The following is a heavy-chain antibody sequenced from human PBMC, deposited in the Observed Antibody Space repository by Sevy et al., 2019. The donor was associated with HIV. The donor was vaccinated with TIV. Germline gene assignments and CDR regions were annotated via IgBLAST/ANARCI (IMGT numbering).Heavy chain of an antibody. CDR3: AHEMLGRFDS. D-gene: IGHD1-26*01. J-gene: IGHJ4*02. V-gene: IGHV3-7*01. CDR2: IKGDGSDK. Sequence: GGSLRLSCAASGFTFSVYWMNWVRQAPGKGLEWVANIKGDGSDKHYVDSVEGRFTISRDNGKNLLYLQMNSLRVEDTAVYYCAHEMLGRFDSWGQGTLVTVS. CDR1: GFTFSVYW.